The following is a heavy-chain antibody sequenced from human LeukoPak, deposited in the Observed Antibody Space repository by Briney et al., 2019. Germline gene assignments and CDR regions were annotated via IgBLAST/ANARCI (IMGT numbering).Heavy chain of an antibody. Sequence: GASVKVSCKASGYTFSGYYMHWVRQAPGQGLEWMGWINPNSGGTNYAQKFQGWVTMTRDTSISTAYMELSRLRSDDTAVYYCARAEYSGSYHIPGPADYWGQGTLVTVSS. J-gene: IGHJ4*02. V-gene: IGHV1-2*04. CDR2: INPNSGGT. D-gene: IGHD1-26*01. CDR1: GYTFSGYY. CDR3: ARAEYSGSYHIPGPADY.